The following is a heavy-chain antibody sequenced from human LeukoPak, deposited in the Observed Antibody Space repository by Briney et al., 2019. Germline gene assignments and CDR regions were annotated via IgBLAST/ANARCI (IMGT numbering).Heavy chain of an antibody. J-gene: IGHJ4*02. CDR1: GYSISSGYY. Sequence: SETLSLTCAVSGYSISSGYYWGWIRQPPGKGLEWIGSIYHSGSTYYNPSLKSRVTISVDTSKNQFSLKLSSVTAADTAVYYCARIGAAGYYFDYWGQGALVTVSS. D-gene: IGHD3-16*01. CDR3: ARIGAAGYYFDY. CDR2: IYHSGST. V-gene: IGHV4-38-2*01.